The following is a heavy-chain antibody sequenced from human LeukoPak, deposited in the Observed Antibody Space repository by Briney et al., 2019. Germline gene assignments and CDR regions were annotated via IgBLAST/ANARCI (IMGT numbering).Heavy chain of an antibody. D-gene: IGHD3-22*01. CDR2: MNPNSGNT. J-gene: IGHJ4*02. V-gene: IGHV1-8*01. CDR1: GYTFTSYD. Sequence: ASVKVSCKASGYTFTSYDINWVRQATGQALEWMGWMNPNSGNTGYAQKFQGRVTMTRNTSISTAYMELSSLRSEDTAVYYCARGRYYYDSSGYGLWGQGTLVTVSS. CDR3: ARGRYYYDSSGYGL.